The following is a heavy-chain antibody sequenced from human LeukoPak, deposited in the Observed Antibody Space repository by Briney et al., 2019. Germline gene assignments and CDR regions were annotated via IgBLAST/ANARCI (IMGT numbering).Heavy chain of an antibody. Sequence: GGSLRLSCAASGFTFSNYPMHWVRQAPGKGLEWVAVVSDDGNNIYYADSVKGRFTISRDNSKNTLYLQTNSLRAEDTALYYCVRDRDSTGYYDYWGQGNLVTVSS. CDR1: GFTFSNYP. V-gene: IGHV3-30*04. CDR2: VSDDGNNI. J-gene: IGHJ4*02. CDR3: VRDRDSTGYYDY. D-gene: IGHD3-22*01.